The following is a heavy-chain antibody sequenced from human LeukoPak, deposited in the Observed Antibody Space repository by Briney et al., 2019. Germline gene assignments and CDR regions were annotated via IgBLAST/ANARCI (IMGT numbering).Heavy chain of an antibody. V-gene: IGHV1-18*01. CDR2: ISAYNGNT. CDR1: GYTFTSYG. J-gene: IGHJ3*02. Sequence: ASVKVSCKASGYTFTSYGISWVRQAPGQGLEWMGWISAYNGNTNYAQKLQDRVTMTTDTSTSTVYMELSSLRSEDTAVYYCARDTGSYDSSGYYYGDAFDIWGQGTMVTVSS. D-gene: IGHD3-22*01. CDR3: ARDTGSYDSSGYYYGDAFDI.